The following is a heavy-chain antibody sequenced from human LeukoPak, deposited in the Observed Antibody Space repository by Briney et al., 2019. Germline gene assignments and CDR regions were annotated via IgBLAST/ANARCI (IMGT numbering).Heavy chain of an antibody. CDR1: GGSISSYY. CDR3: ARHVKQQLVPVFDY. J-gene: IGHJ4*02. Sequence: SETLSLTSTVSGGSISSYYWSWIRQPPGKGLEWIGYTYYSGSTNYNPSLKSRVTISVDTSKNQFSLKLSSVTAADTAVYDCARHVKQQLVPVFDYWCQGTLVTVSA. CDR2: TYYSGST. V-gene: IGHV4-59*08. D-gene: IGHD6-13*01.